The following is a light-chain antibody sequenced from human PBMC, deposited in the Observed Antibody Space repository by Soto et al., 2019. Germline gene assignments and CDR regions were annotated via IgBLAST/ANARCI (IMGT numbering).Light chain of an antibody. CDR1: YNDVGDYNY. CDR3: SSYSGAYSNVI. V-gene: IGLV2-8*01. CDR2: GVT. J-gene: IGLJ2*01. Sequence: QSVLTQPPSASGSPGQSVTIXCAGTYNDVGDYNYVSWYQQLPGKVPKLLIYGVTERPSGVPGRFSGSKSGNTASLTVSDLQPADEAIYYCSSYSGAYSNVIFGGGTQLTVL.